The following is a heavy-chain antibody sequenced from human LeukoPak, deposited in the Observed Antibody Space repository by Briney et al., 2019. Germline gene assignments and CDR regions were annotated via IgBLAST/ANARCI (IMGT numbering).Heavy chain of an antibody. Sequence: ASVKVSCKASGYTFTSYGISWVRQAPGQGLEWMGWISAYNGNTNYAQKLQGRVTMTTDTSTSTAYMELRSLRSDDTAVYYCARQKGYSGYRGGFDPWGQGTLVTVSS. V-gene: IGHV1-18*01. J-gene: IGHJ5*02. CDR3: ARQKGYSGYRGGFDP. CDR1: GYTFTSYG. CDR2: ISAYNGNT. D-gene: IGHD5-12*01.